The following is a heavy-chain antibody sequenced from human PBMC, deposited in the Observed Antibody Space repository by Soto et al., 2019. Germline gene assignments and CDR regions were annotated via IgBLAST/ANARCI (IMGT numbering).Heavy chain of an antibody. CDR1: GFTFSSYS. CDR3: AREVHRDYGDGMDV. D-gene: IGHD3-10*01. J-gene: IGHJ6*02. V-gene: IGHV3-21*01. Sequence: EVQLVESGGGLVKPGGSLRLSCAASGFTFSSYSMNWVRQAPGKGLEWVSSISSSSSYIYYADSVKGRFTISRDNAKNSLYLQMNSLRAEDTAVYYCAREVHRDYGDGMDVWGQGTTVTVSS. CDR2: ISSSSSYI.